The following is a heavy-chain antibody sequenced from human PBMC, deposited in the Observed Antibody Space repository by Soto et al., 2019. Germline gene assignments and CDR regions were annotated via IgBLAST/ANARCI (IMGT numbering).Heavy chain of an antibody. CDR2: IYYSGST. D-gene: IGHD4-17*01. Sequence: SETLSLTCTVSGGSISSSSYYWGWIRQPPGKGLEWIGSIYYSGSTYYNPSLKSRVTISVDTSKNQFSLKLSSVTAADTAVYYCARTPPMITVMGDPYYFDDWGPGTLVTLFS. J-gene: IGHJ4*02. V-gene: IGHV4-39*01. CDR1: GGSISSSSYY. CDR3: ARTPPMITVMGDPYYFDD.